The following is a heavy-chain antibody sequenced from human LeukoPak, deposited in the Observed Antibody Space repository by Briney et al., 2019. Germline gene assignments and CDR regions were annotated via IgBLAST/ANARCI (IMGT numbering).Heavy chain of an antibody. D-gene: IGHD3-3*01. V-gene: IGHV3-48*01. CDR3: ARETCYDFWSGYCLLGAFDP. CDR1: GFTFSSYS. Sequence: GGSLRLSCAASGFTFSSYSMNSVRQAPGKGLEWVSYISSSSSTIYYADSVKGRFTISRDNAKNSLYLQMNSLRAEDTAVYYCARETCYDFWSGYCLLGAFDPWGQGTLVTVSS. CDR2: ISSSSSTI. J-gene: IGHJ5*02.